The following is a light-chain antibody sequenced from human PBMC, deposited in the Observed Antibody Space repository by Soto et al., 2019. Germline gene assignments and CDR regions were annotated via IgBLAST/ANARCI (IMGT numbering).Light chain of an antibody. Sequence: DIQMTQSPSTLSASVGDRVTITCRASQSISSWLAWYQQKPGKAPKLLIYKASSLESGVPSRFSGSGSGTEFTLNISSLQPDDFAIYHCQQYDSFPRTFGQGNKVEIK. V-gene: IGKV1-5*03. CDR3: QQYDSFPRT. J-gene: IGKJ1*01. CDR2: KAS. CDR1: QSISSW.